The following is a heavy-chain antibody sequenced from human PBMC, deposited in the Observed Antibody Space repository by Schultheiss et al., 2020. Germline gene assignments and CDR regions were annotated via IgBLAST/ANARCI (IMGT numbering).Heavy chain of an antibody. V-gene: IGHV3-7*03. D-gene: IGHD5-24*01. CDR1: GFTFSSYW. J-gene: IGHJ6*02. Sequence: GGSLRLSCAASGFTFSSYWMSWVRQAPGKGLEWVANIKQDGSEKYYVDSVKGRFTISRDNAKNSLYLQMSSLRAEDTAVYYCARLGYRFYYGMDVWGQGTTVTVSS. CDR2: IKQDGSEK. CDR3: ARLGYRFYYGMDV.